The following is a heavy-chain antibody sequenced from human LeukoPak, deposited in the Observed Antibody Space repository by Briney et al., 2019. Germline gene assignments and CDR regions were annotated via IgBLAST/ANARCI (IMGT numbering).Heavy chain of an antibody. CDR2: IYSGGST. J-gene: IGHJ4*02. CDR3: ARDTPSSGFDY. Sequence: GGSLRLSCAASGFTVGSNYMSWVRQAPGKGLEWVSVIYSGGSTYYADSVKGRFTISRDNSKNTVNLQMNSLRPEDTAVYYCARDTPSSGFDYWGQGTRSPSPQ. D-gene: IGHD3-10*01. V-gene: IGHV3-53*01. CDR1: GFTVGSNY.